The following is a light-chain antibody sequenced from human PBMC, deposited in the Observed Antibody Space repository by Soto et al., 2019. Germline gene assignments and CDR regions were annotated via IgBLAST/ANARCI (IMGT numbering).Light chain of an antibody. CDR2: DVS. J-gene: IGLJ2*01. CDR3: RSYTSSSTLV. Sequence: QSALTQPASVSGSPGQSITISCTGTSSDVGGYNYVSWYQQHPGKAHKLMIYDVSNRPSGVSNRVSGSKSGNTASLTISGLQDEDEADYYCRSYTSSSTLVFGGGTKLTVL. V-gene: IGLV2-14*01. CDR1: SSDVGGYNY.